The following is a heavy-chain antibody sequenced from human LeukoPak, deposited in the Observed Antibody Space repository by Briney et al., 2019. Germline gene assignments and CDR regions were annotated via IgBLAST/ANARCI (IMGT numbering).Heavy chain of an antibody. J-gene: IGHJ4*02. V-gene: IGHV3-7*01. D-gene: IGHD1-1*01. CDR2: INQAGSEK. CDR3: ARDRWNDVGHYFDY. Sequence: GGSLRLSCAASGFTFSSYWMSWVRQAPGKGLEWVANINQAGSEKYYVGSVKGRFTISRDNAKNSLYLQMNSLRAEDTAVYYCARDRWNDVGHYFDYWGQGTLVTVSS. CDR1: GFTFSSYW.